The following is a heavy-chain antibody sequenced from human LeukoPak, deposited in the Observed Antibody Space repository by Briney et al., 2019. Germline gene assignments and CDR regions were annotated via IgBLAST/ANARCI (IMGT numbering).Heavy chain of an antibody. CDR3: AKPYTSGWYVGD. D-gene: IGHD6-19*01. CDR2: ISGSGGST. J-gene: IGHJ4*02. Sequence: GGSLRLSCAASGFTFSSYAMSWVRQAPGKGLEWVSAISGSGGSTHYADSVKGRFTISRDNSKNTLYLQMNSLRAEDTAVYYCAKPYTSGWYVGDWGQGTLVTVPS. V-gene: IGHV3-23*01. CDR1: GFTFSSYA.